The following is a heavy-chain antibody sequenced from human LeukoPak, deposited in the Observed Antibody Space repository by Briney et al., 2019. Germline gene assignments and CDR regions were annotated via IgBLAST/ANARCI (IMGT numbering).Heavy chain of an antibody. D-gene: IGHD3-16*01. CDR3: ASLLGRGQGEYYFDY. CDR1: GGSISSYY. J-gene: IGHJ4*02. Sequence: SETLSLTCTVSGGSISSYYWSWIRQPPGKGLEWIGYIYYSGSTNYNPSLKSRVTISVDTSKNQFSLKLSSVTAADTAVYYCASLLGRGQGEYYFDYWGQGTPVTVSS. CDR2: IYYSGST. V-gene: IGHV4-59*01.